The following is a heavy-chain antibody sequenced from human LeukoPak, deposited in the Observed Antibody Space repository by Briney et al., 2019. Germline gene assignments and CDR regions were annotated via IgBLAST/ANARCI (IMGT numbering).Heavy chain of an antibody. CDR3: ARENWNDGSFDY. CDR2: INPNSGGT. Sequence: GASVKGSCKPYEYTFTGYYMHVVREAPGHGLERMGWINPNSGGTNYAQKFQGRFTMTRDTSISTSYMERSRLRSDDTAVYYCARENWNDGSFDYWGQGTLVTVSS. V-gene: IGHV1-2*02. D-gene: IGHD1-1*01. J-gene: IGHJ4*02. CDR1: EYTFTGYY.